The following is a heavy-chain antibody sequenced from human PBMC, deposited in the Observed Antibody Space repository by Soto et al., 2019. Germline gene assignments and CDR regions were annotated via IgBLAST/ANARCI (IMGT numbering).Heavy chain of an antibody. CDR1: GYPVTAYY. Sequence: QLHLVQSGAVVKKPGASVTVSCSASGYPVTAYYMHWVRQAPGRGLEWMGGINPATGAAKYTQTVQGRVTMTRGTSTGTVFMGLGGLTSGATAVFYWARGGGVGVAGSAAFDMWGQGTLVTVSS. J-gene: IGHJ3*02. V-gene: IGHV1-2*02. CDR2: INPATGAA. CDR3: ARGGGVGVAGSAAFDM. D-gene: IGHD3-3*01.